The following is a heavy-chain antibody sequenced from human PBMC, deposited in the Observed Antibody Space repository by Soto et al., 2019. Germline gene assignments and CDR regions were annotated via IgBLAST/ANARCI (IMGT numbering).Heavy chain of an antibody. V-gene: IGHV3-30*18. Sequence: QVQLVESGGGVVQPGRSLRLSCAASGFTFSSYGMHWVRQAPGEGLEWVAVISYDGSNKYYADSVKGRFTISRDNSKNTLYLQMNSLRAQDTAVYYCAKDDSYYYDSSGYLSYFDYWGQGTLVTVSS. J-gene: IGHJ4*02. CDR3: AKDDSYYYDSSGYLSYFDY. CDR2: ISYDGSNK. CDR1: GFTFSSYG. D-gene: IGHD3-22*01.